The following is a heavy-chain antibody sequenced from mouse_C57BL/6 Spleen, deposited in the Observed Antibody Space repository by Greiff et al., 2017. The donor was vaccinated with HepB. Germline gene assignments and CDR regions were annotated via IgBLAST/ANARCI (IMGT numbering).Heavy chain of an antibody. Sequence: QVQLQQPGAELVMPGASVKLSCKASGYTFTSYWMHWVKQRPGQGLEWIGEIDPYDSYTNYNQKFKGKSTLTVDKSSSTAYMQLSSLTSEDSAVYYCARRYDGYYVGFAYWGQGTLVTVSA. D-gene: IGHD2-3*01. CDR2: IDPYDSYT. CDR3: ARRYDGYYVGFAY. CDR1: GYTFTSYW. J-gene: IGHJ3*01. V-gene: IGHV1-69*01.